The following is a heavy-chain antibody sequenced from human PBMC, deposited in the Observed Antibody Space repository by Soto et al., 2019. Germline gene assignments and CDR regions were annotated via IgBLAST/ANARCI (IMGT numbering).Heavy chain of an antibody. CDR1: GFTFTDFY. J-gene: IGHJ4*02. CDR2: IRPDGSET. CDR3: AGWGGHYYNY. V-gene: IGHV3-7*03. Sequence: EVQLVQSGGGLVQPGGSLRLSCVGSGFTFTDFYMNWVRQAPGKGLEWVANIRPDGSETNYVESVKGRFTTSRDNGKISLFLQMNSLRADDTAVYYCAGWGGHYYNYWGQGILVTGSS. D-gene: IGHD3-22*01.